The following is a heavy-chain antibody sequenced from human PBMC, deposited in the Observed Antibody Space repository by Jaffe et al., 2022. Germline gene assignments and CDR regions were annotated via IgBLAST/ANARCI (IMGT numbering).Heavy chain of an antibody. CDR2: ISWNSGSI. CDR1: GFTFDDYA. Sequence: EVQLVESGGGLVQPGRSLRLSCAASGFTFDDYAMHWVRQAPGKGLEWVSGISWNSGSIGYADSVKGRFTISRDNAKNSLYLQMNSLRAEDTALYYCAKDIGDGQRQLNSLDYWGQGTLVTVSS. CDR3: AKDIGDGQRQLNSLDY. V-gene: IGHV3-9*01. D-gene: IGHD5-18*01. J-gene: IGHJ4*02.